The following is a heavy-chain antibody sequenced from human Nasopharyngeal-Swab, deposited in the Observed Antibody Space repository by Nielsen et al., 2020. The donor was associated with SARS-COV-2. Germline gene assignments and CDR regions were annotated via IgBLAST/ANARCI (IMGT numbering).Heavy chain of an antibody. CDR2: ISAYNGNT. CDR3: ARDLSIAARRGDAFDI. V-gene: IGHV1-18*01. D-gene: IGHD6-6*01. CDR1: GYTFTSYG. J-gene: IGHJ3*02. Sequence: ASVNVSCKASGYTFTSYGISWVRQAPGQGLEWMGWISAYNGNTNYAQKLQGRVTMTTDTSTSTAYMELRSLRSDDTAVYYCARDLSIAARRGDAFDIWGQGTMVTVSS.